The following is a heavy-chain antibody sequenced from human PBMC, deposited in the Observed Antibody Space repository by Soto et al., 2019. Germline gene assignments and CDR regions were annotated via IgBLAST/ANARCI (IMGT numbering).Heavy chain of an antibody. Sequence: EVQLLESGGGLVQPGGSLRLSCAASGFTFSDYAMSWVRQAPGKGLEWVSGSSSGGGSPYHADPVKGRFTISTKNSKSTMFLLMNGLRVEDTALYYCVKGDGRIVPRRFDKWGQGTLVTVSS. CDR1: GFTFSDYA. J-gene: IGHJ4*02. D-gene: IGHD1-26*01. CDR3: VKGDGRIVPRRFDK. CDR2: SSSGGGSP. V-gene: IGHV3-23*01.